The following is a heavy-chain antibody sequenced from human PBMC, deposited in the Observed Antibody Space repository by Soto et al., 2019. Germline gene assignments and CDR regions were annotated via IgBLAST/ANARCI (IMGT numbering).Heavy chain of an antibody. CDR3: AGEGIQLWLHAFDI. J-gene: IGHJ3*02. CDR1: GFTFSDYY. CDR2: ISSSGSTI. Sequence: QVQLVESGGGLVKPGGSLRLSCAASGFTFSDYYMSWIRQAPGKGLEWVSYISSSGSTIYYADSVKGRFTISRDNAKNSLYLQRNSLRAEDTDVYYCAGEGIQLWLHAFDIWGQGTMVTVSS. D-gene: IGHD5-18*01. V-gene: IGHV3-11*01.